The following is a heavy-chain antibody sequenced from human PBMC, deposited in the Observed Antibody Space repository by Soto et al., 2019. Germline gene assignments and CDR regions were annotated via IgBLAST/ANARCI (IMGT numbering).Heavy chain of an antibody. Sequence: SVKVSCKASGGTFSSYAISWVRQAPGQGLEWMGGIIPIFGTANYAQKFQGRVTITADESTSTAYMELSSLRSEDTAVYYCATERKYYYDSSGNWFDPWVQGTLVTVSS. CDR1: GGTFSSYA. CDR2: IIPIFGTA. CDR3: ATERKYYYDSSGNWFDP. J-gene: IGHJ5*02. V-gene: IGHV1-69*13. D-gene: IGHD3-22*01.